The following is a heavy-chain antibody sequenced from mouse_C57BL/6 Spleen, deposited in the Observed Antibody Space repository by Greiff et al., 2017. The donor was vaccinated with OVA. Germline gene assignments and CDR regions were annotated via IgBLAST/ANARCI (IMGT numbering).Heavy chain of an antibody. J-gene: IGHJ3*01. CDR1: GYTFTSYW. Sequence: QVQLQQPGTELVKPGASVKLSCKASGYTFTSYWMHWVKQRPGQGLEWIGNINPGNGGTNYNAKFKSKATLTVDNSSSTAYMLLSSLTSEDSTVYYCAYYDGSRGAWFAYWGQGTLVTVSA. V-gene: IGHV1-53*01. CDR2: INPGNGGT. CDR3: AYYDGSRGAWFAY. D-gene: IGHD1-1*01.